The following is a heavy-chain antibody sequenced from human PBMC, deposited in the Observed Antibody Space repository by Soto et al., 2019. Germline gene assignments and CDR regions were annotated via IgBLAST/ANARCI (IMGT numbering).Heavy chain of an antibody. J-gene: IGHJ1*01. Sequence: SVKVSCKASGGTFVSYAISWVRQAPGQGLEWMGGIIPVIDTADYTQKLQGRVTISADESTSTVYLDLSSLRSEDSAVYYCATSDKTSTGEYSQQWGQGTLVTVSS. CDR1: GGTFVSYA. CDR3: ATSDKTSTGEYSQQ. CDR2: IIPVIDTA. V-gene: IGHV1-69*13. D-gene: IGHD2-15*01.